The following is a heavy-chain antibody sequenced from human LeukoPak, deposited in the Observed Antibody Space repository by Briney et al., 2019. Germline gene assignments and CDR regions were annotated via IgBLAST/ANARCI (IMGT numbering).Heavy chain of an antibody. CDR1: GGSISTYY. CDR2: IHSSGTT. V-gene: IGHV4-4*07. J-gene: IGHJ4*02. D-gene: IGHD2-2*01. CDR3: GRLNLPAVSGAFDY. Sequence: SETPSLTCTVSGGSISTYYWSWIRQPAGKGLEWIGRIHSSGTTHYNPSLRRRVTLSIDTSKNQFSLKLSSVTAADTAVYYCGRLNLPAVSGAFDYWGQGTLVTVSS.